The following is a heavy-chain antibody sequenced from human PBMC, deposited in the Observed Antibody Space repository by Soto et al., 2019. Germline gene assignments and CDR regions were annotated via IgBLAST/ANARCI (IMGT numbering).Heavy chain of an antibody. CDR3: ARAGADSSGHLDY. D-gene: IGHD6-19*01. CDR1: GFTFSSYW. J-gene: IGHJ4*02. V-gene: IGHV3-7*04. CDR2: IKPDGSEK. Sequence: EVQLVESGGGLVQPGGSLRLSCAASGFTFSSYWMSWVRQAPGKGLEWVANIKPDGSEKYYVDSVKCRFTISRDNAKNALYLQMNSMSSEATAVYYCARAGADSSGHLDYWGQGTLVTVSS.